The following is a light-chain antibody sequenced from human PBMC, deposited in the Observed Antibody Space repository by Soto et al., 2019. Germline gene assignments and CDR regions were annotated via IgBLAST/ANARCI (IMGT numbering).Light chain of an antibody. CDR2: GAS. CDR3: HQYGSSRT. CDR1: QSVSSSY. J-gene: IGKJ1*01. V-gene: IGKV3-20*01. Sequence: EIVLTQSPGTLSLSPGERATLSCRASQSVSSSYLAWYQQKPGQAPRLLIYGASSRATGIPDRFSGSGSGTDFTLTISRLEPEDFQVYYCHQYGSSRTFGQGTKVEIK.